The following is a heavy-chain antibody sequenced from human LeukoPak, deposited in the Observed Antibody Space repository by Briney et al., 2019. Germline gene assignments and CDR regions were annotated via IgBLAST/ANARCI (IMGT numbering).Heavy chain of an antibody. V-gene: IGHV3-23*01. J-gene: IGHJ6*02. CDR1: GFTFSSYA. CDR3: AKSRGSSSWYFYSGMDG. D-gene: IGHD6-6*01. CDR2: ISGSDGST. Sequence: GGSLRLSCAASGFTFSSYAMSWVRQAPGKGLEWVSGISGSDGSTYYADSVKGRFTISRDNSKNRLYLLMNSLRAEDTALYYCAKSRGSSSWYFYSGMDGWGQGTTVTFSS.